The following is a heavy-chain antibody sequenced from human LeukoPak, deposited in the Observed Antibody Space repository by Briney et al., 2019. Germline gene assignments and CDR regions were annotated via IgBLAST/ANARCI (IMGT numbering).Heavy chain of an antibody. CDR1: GGSITSGDYA. CDR2: MFYSGAT. Sequence: SETLSLTCTVSGGSITSGDYAWSWIRQPPGKGLEGIGYMFYSGATDDNPSLESRVTLSMNTSKNYFSLKLTSVTAADTAVYYCARGGLTFTDVWGKGTTVTVSS. V-gene: IGHV4-30-4*07. J-gene: IGHJ6*04. D-gene: IGHD3-9*01. CDR3: ARGGLTFTDV.